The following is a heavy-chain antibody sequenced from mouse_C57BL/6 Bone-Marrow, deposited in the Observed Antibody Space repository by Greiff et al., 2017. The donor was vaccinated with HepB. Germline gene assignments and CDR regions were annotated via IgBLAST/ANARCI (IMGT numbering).Heavy chain of an antibody. CDR3: ARDSSGSTFAY. CDR2: INPSNGGT. Sequence: QVHVKQPGTELVKPGASVKLSCKASGYTFTSYWMHWVKQRPGQGLEWIGNINPSNGGTNYNEKFKSKATLTVDKSSSTAYMQLSSLTSEDSAVYYCARDSSGSTFAYWGQGTLVTVSA. D-gene: IGHD3-2*02. CDR1: GYTFTSYW. J-gene: IGHJ3*01. V-gene: IGHV1-53*01.